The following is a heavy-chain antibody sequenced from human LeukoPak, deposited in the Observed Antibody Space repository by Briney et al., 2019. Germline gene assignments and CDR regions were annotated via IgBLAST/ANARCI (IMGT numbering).Heavy chain of an antibody. V-gene: IGHV3-49*03. CDR1: GSTFGDYA. D-gene: IGHD2-21*02. CDR2: IRARRYGGTT. J-gene: IGHJ4*02. Sequence: PGGSLRLSCTASGSTFGDYAMSWFRQAPGKGLEWVGFIRARRYGGTTEYAASVKVRFTILRDDSKSIAYLQMNSLKTEDTALYYCTRGGGGDPFDYWGQGTLVTVSS. CDR3: TRGGGGDPFDY.